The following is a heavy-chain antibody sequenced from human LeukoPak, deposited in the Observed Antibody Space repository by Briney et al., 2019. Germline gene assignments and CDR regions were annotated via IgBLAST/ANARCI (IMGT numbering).Heavy chain of an antibody. CDR1: GFTFSSYS. CDR3: ARDRHGYNYYGY. Sequence: GGSLRLSCAASGFTFSSYSMNWVRQAPGKGLEWVSSISSSSSYIYYADSVKGRFTISRDNSKNTLYLQMNSLRVEDTAVYYCARDRHGYNYYGYWGQGTLVTVSS. CDR2: ISSSSSYI. V-gene: IGHV3-21*04. D-gene: IGHD5-24*01. J-gene: IGHJ4*02.